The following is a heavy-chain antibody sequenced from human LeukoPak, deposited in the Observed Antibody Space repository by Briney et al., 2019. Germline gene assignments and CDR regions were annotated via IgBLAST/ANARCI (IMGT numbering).Heavy chain of an antibody. CDR2: MNPNSGNT. J-gene: IGHJ6*03. D-gene: IGHD4-23*01. Sequence: ASVKVSCKSSVYTFTSYDINWVRQATGQGLEWMGWMNPNSGNTGYAQKFQGRVTITRNTSISTASMELSSLRSEDTAVYYCARGSGLRWFYYYYMDVWGKGTTVTVSS. CDR3: ARGSGLRWFYYYYMDV. V-gene: IGHV1-8*03. CDR1: VYTFTSYD.